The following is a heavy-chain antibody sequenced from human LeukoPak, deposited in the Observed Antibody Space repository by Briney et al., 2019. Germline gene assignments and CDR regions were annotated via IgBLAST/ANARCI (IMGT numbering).Heavy chain of an antibody. CDR1: GYNFNSYG. V-gene: IGHV1-18*01. CDR2: ISAYDGNT. CDR3: ATLLGPWDY. Sequence: ASVKVSCKASGYNFNSYGINWARQAPGQGLEWMGWISAYDGNTNYAQKFQDRFTMTTDTFTSTAYMELRSLRSDDTAVYYCATLLGPWDYWGQGTLVTVSS. J-gene: IGHJ4*02. D-gene: IGHD1-26*01.